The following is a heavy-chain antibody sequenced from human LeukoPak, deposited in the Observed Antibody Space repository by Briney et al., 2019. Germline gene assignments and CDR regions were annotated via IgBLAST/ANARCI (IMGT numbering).Heavy chain of an antibody. CDR2: IYSGGGT. D-gene: IGHD1-7*01. V-gene: IGHV3-53*05. Sequence: PGGSLRLSCAASGFTVSSNYMSWARQAPGKGLEWVSVIYSGGGTNYADSVKGRFTISRDNSKNTLYLQMNSLRAEDTAVYSCAKERVELRSRGGYFDYWGQGTLVTVSS. CDR1: GFTVSSNY. J-gene: IGHJ4*02. CDR3: AKERVELRSRGGYFDY.